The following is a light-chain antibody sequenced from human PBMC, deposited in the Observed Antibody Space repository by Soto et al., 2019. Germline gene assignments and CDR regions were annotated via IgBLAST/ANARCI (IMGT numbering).Light chain of an antibody. CDR2: EVS. J-gene: IGLJ2*01. Sequence: QSALTQPPSASGSPRQSVTISCTGTSSDVGGYNYVSWYQQHPGKAPELMIYEVSKRPSGVPDRFSGSKSGNTASLTVSGLQAEDEADYYCTSYAGRNNFVVFGGGTKLTVL. V-gene: IGLV2-8*01. CDR1: SSDVGGYNY. CDR3: TSYAGRNNFVV.